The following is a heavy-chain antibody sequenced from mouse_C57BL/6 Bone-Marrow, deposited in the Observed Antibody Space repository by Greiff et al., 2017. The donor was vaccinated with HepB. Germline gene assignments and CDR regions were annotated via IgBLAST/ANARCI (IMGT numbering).Heavy chain of an antibody. CDR3: ARRRGNYVWFAY. V-gene: IGHV5-6*02. CDR1: GFTFSSYG. Sequence: EVKLMESGGDLVKPGGSLKLSCAASGFTFSSYGMSWVRQTPDKRLEWVATISSGGSYTYYPDSVKGRFTISRDNAKNTLYLQMSSLKSEDTAMYYCARRRGNYVWFAYWGQGTLVTVSA. D-gene: IGHD2-1*01. CDR2: ISSGGSYT. J-gene: IGHJ3*01.